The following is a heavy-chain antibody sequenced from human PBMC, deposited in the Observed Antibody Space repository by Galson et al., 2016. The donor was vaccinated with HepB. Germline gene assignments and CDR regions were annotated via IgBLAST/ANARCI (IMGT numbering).Heavy chain of an antibody. CDR3: ATTVNYYYDTSGYPNAFDY. CDR2: ISGSGFST. J-gene: IGHJ4*02. D-gene: IGHD3-22*01. V-gene: IGHV3-23*01. CDR1: GFTFNSCV. Sequence: SLRLSCAASGFTFNSCVMSWVRQAPGKGLEWISTISGSGFSTHYADSGKGRSTISRDNSKNTLYLQMNSLRAEDTAVYYCATTVNYYYDTSGYPNAFDYWGQGTLVTVSS.